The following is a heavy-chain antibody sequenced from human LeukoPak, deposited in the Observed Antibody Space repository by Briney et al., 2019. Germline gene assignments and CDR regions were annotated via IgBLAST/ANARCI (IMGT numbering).Heavy chain of an antibody. D-gene: IGHD1-26*01. Sequence: GGPLRLSCAASGFTFSNAWMSWVRQAPGKGLEWVGRINTKTDGGTTDYAAPVKGRFTISRDDSKNTLYLQMNSLKTEDTAVYYCTTDKLREGGADWAPFDYWGQGTLVTVSS. CDR1: GFTFSNAW. CDR2: INTKTDGGTT. CDR3: TTDKLREGGADWAPFDY. V-gene: IGHV3-15*01. J-gene: IGHJ4*02.